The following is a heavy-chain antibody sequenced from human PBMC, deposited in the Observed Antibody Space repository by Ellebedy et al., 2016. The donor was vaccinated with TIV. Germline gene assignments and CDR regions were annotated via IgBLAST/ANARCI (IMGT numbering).Heavy chain of an antibody. J-gene: IGHJ2*01. CDR1: GASISSFY. Sequence: SEILSLTCTVSGASISSFYWGWIRQPPGKGLEYIGYIYYSGTTNYNPSLKSRVTISVDTSKNQFSLKLSSVTAADTAVYYCARLGLGGWHFDLWGRGTLVTVSS. D-gene: IGHD1-26*01. CDR2: IYYSGTT. V-gene: IGHV4-59*01. CDR3: ARLGLGGWHFDL.